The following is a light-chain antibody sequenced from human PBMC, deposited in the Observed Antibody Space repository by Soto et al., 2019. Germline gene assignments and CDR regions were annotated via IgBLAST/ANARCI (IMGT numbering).Light chain of an antibody. CDR2: GAS. Sequence: EIVLTQSPGILSLSPGERATLSCRASQSVSSSSLAWYQQKPGQAPRLLVYGASSRATGIPDRFSGSGSGTDFTLTISRLEPEDFAVYYCQQYGGSPLVTFGQGNKLEI. V-gene: IGKV3-20*01. CDR3: QQYGGSPLVT. CDR1: QSVSSSS. J-gene: IGKJ2*01.